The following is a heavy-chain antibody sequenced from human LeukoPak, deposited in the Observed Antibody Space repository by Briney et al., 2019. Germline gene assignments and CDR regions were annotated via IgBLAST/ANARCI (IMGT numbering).Heavy chain of an antibody. J-gene: IGHJ6*02. CDR2: IRKKDSSYTT. Sequence: PGGSQRLSCAASGFKFSDHYIDWVRQAPGKGLEWVGRIRKKDSSYTTEYAANVEGRFTSSSDVSESSLYLQMNSLRTEDAAVDYCGRIAINGNNGMDVWGQGTTVTVSS. V-gene: IGHV3-72*01. CDR1: GFKFSDHY. D-gene: IGHD1/OR15-1a*01. CDR3: GRIAINGNNGMDV.